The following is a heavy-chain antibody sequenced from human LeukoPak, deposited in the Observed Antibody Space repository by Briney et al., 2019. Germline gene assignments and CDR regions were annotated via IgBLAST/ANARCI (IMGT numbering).Heavy chain of an antibody. J-gene: IGHJ3*02. Sequence: SETLSLTCTVSGGSISSGGYCWSWIRQHPGKGLEWIGYIYYSGSTYYNPSLKSRVTISVDTSKNQFSLKLSSVTAADTAVYYCTRDPGIRYFDWPHLFDIWGQGTMVTVSS. V-gene: IGHV4-31*03. CDR1: GGSISSGGYC. D-gene: IGHD3-9*01. CDR3: TRDPGIRYFDWPHLFDI. CDR2: IYYSGST.